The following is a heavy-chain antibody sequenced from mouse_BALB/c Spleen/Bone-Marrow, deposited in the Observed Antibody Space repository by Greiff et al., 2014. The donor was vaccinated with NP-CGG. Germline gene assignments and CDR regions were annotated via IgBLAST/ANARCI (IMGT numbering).Heavy chain of an antibody. CDR3: TCFYYDYDGLGWFAY. V-gene: IGHV1-5*01. D-gene: IGHD2-4*01. CDR2: IYPGNSDT. CDR1: GYTFINYW. J-gene: IGHJ3*01. Sequence: EVKLQESGTVLARPGASVKTSCKASGYTFINYWMHWVKQRPGQGLEWIGAIYPGNSDTSYNQKFKAKAKLTAVTSASTAYMELSSLTNEDSAVYYCTCFYYDYDGLGWFAYWGQGTLVTVSA.